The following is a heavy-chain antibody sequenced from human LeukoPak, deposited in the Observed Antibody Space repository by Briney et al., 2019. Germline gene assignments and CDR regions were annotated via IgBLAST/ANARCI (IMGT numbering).Heavy chain of an antibody. Sequence: SETLSLTCTVSGGSISSYYWTWIRQPPGKGLEWIGYIYYSGSTNYNPSLKSRVTISVDTSKNQFSLKLSSVTAADTAVYYCAREYSSSWYAMSYMDVWGKGTTVTVSS. V-gene: IGHV4-59*01. CDR3: AREYSSSWYAMSYMDV. CDR1: GGSISSYY. J-gene: IGHJ6*03. D-gene: IGHD6-13*01. CDR2: IYYSGST.